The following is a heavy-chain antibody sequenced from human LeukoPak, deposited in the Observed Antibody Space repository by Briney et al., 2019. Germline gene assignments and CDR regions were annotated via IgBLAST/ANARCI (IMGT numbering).Heavy chain of an antibody. CDR3: ARCGSDYDGGAFDV. Sequence: PGGSLRLSCAASGFTVGDYYMSWVRQAPGKGLEWVSVIYTDSRTHYVDSVKGRFTISRDNSNNTLHLQMSGLRGEDTAVYYCARCGSDYDGGAFDVWGQGTRVAVSS. V-gene: IGHV3-53*01. D-gene: IGHD1-26*01. CDR2: IYTDSRT. J-gene: IGHJ3*01. CDR1: GFTVGDYY.